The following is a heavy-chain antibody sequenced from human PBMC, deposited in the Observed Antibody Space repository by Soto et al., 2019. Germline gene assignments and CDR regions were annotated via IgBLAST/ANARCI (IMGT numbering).Heavy chain of an antibody. CDR3: ARNGGDNYDSSGYHYAIDY. CDR1: GYSFRNNW. CDR2: IDLTDSYT. V-gene: IGHV5-10-1*01. J-gene: IGHJ4*02. Sequence: GESLKISCKGSGYSFRNNWITWVRQMPGKGLEWMGRIDLTDSYTRYSPSFQGHVSFSADTSINTAYLQWSSLRASDTAMYYCARNGGDNYDSSGYHYAIDYWGQGTPVTVSS. D-gene: IGHD3-22*01.